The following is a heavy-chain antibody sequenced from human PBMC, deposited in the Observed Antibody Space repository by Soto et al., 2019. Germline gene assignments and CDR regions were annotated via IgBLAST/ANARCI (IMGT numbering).Heavy chain of an antibody. J-gene: IGHJ4*02. D-gene: IGHD2-21*01. V-gene: IGHV3-23*01. Sequence: EVQLLESGGGLIQPGGSLRLSCEASGFTFSKYCMTWVRLAPGKGLEWVSTISCSGGRTFYADPVKGRFTISRDNSKNTRYLQMNSLSAEDTAVYYCAKEMIASTLADFFDYWGQGTLVTVSS. CDR2: ISCSGGRT. CDR1: GFTFSKYC. CDR3: AKEMIASTLADFFDY.